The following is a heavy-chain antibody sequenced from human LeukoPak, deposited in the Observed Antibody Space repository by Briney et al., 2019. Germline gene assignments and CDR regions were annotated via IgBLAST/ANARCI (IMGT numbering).Heavy chain of an antibody. D-gene: IGHD3-10*01. CDR3: ARDRRAITMVRGVISHFDY. V-gene: IGHV4-39*07. CDR1: GGSISSSSYY. Sequence: SETLSLTCTVSGGSISSSSYYWGWIRQPPGKGLEWIGSIYYSRSTYYNPSLKSRVTISVDTSKNQFSLKLSSVTAADTAVYYCARDRRAITMVRGVISHFDYWGQGTLVTVSS. CDR2: IYYSRST. J-gene: IGHJ4*02.